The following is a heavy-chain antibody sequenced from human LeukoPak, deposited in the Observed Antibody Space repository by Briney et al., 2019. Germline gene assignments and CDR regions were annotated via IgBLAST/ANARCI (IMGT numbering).Heavy chain of an antibody. CDR3: ARAKDIVVVPAAMRRGYYFDY. CDR1: GFTFSSYW. J-gene: IGHJ4*02. Sequence: GGSLRLSCAASGFTFSSYWMHWVRQAPGKGLVWVSRINSDGSSTSYADSVKGRFTISRDNAKNTLYLQMNSLTAADTAVYYCARAKDIVVVPAAMRRGYYFDYWGQGTLVTVSS. D-gene: IGHD2-2*01. CDR2: INSDGSST. V-gene: IGHV3-74*01.